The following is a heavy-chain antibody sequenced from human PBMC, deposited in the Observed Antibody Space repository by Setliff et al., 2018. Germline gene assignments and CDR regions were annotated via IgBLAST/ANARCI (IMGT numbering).Heavy chain of an antibody. Sequence: LSLTCAVYGGSFSGYYWSWIRQPPGKGLEWIGEINHSGSTNYNPSLKSRVTISVDTSKNQFSLKLSSVTAADTAVYYCARVRVVYYYYGMDVWGQGTTVTVS. J-gene: IGHJ6*02. D-gene: IGHD3-3*01. V-gene: IGHV4-34*01. CDR3: ARVRVVYYYYGMDV. CDR2: INHSGST. CDR1: GGSFSGYY.